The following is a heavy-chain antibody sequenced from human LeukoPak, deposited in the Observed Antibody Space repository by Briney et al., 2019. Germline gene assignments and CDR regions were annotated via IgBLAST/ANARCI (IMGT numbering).Heavy chain of an antibody. CDR1: GFTFSSYW. V-gene: IGHV3-7*01. CDR2: IKQDGSEK. CDR3: ARDRTLEWLLYYYMDV. J-gene: IGHJ6*03. Sequence: GGSLRLSCAASGFTFSSYWMSWVRQAPGKGLEWVANIKQDGSEKYYVDSVKGRFTISRDNAKNSLYLQMNSLRAEDTAVYYCARDRTLEWLLYYYMDVWGKGTTVTVSS. D-gene: IGHD3-3*01.